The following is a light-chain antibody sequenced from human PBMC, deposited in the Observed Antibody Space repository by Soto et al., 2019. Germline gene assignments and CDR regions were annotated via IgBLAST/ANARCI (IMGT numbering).Light chain of an antibody. CDR3: QQYYSTPHT. CDR1: QSVLYSSNNKNY. J-gene: IGKJ2*01. CDR2: WAS. Sequence: DIVMTQSPDSLAVALGERATINCKSSQSVLYSSNNKNYLAWYQQKPGQPPKLLIYWASTRESGVPDRFSGSGSGTDFTLTISSLQAEDVAVYYCQQYYSTPHTFGPGTKLESK. V-gene: IGKV4-1*01.